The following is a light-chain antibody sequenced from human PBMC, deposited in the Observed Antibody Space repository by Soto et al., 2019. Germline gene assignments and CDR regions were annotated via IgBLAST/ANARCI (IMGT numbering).Light chain of an antibody. CDR3: SSYTSSSTLGV. CDR1: SSDVGGYNY. Sequence: QSALTQPASVSGSPGQSITISCTGTSSDVGGYNYVSWYQQHPGKVPKLMIYDVSNRPSGVSNRFSGSKSGNTASLTISGLQAEDEADYYCSSYTSSSTLGVFGRGTKLTVL. CDR2: DVS. J-gene: IGLJ2*01. V-gene: IGLV2-14*01.